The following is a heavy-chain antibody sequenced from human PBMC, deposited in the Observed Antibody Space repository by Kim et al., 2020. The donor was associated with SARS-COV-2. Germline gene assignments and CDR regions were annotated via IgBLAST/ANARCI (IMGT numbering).Heavy chain of an antibody. D-gene: IGHD6-19*01. V-gene: IGHV3-48*02. CDR3: ARTLVSNKAGNWFDP. CDR1: GFTFSSYS. J-gene: IGHJ5*02. Sequence: GGSLRLSCAASGFTFSSYSMNWVRQAPGKGLEWVSYISSSSSTIYYADSVKGRFTISRDNAKNSLYLQMNSLRDEDTAVYYCARTLVSNKAGNWFDPWGQGTLVTVSS. CDR2: ISSSSSTI.